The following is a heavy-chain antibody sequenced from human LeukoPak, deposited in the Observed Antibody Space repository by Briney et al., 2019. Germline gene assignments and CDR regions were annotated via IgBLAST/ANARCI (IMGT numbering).Heavy chain of an antibody. Sequence: GGSLTLSCAASGFVFSDYYMVWIRDAPGKGGEGIAYISSGGDTFFYADSVKGRFTISRDNSGDTLYLQMNSLGAEETAVYYCARGDGVYDYVWGRSYWGQGTLVTVSS. CDR3: ARGDGVYDYVWGRSY. CDR2: ISSGGDTF. J-gene: IGHJ4*02. V-gene: IGHV3-11*01. D-gene: IGHD3-16*01. CDR1: GFVFSDYY.